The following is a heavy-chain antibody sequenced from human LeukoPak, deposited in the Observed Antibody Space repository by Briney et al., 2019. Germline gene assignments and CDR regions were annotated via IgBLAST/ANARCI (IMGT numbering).Heavy chain of an antibody. CDR2: ISGSGGST. Sequence: GGSLRLSCAASRFTFSSYAMSWVRQAPGKGLEWVSAISGSGGSTYYADSVKGRFTNSRDNSKNTLYLQMNSLRAEDTAVYYCTRGTTVTTYNWFDSWGQGTLVTVSS. J-gene: IGHJ5*01. D-gene: IGHD4-17*01. CDR1: RFTFSSYA. V-gene: IGHV3-23*01. CDR3: TRGTTVTTYNWFDS.